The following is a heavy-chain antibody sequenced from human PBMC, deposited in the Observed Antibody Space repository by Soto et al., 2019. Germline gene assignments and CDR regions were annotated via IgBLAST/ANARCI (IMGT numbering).Heavy chain of an antibody. CDR1: GFTFSSYG. CDR3: AKDFYSQWLVGNGYYYYGMDV. V-gene: IGHV3-30*18. CDR2: ISYDGSNK. D-gene: IGHD6-19*01. J-gene: IGHJ6*02. Sequence: PGGSLRLSCAASGFTFSSYGMHWVRQAPGKGLEWVAVISYDGSNKYYADSVKGRFTISRDNSKNTLYLQMNSLRAEDTAVYYCAKDFYSQWLVGNGYYYYGMDVWGHGTTVTVSS.